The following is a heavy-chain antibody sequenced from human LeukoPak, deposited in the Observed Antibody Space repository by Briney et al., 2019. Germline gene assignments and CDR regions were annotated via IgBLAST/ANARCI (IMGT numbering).Heavy chain of an antibody. CDR1: GYTLTELS. D-gene: IGHD1-26*01. V-gene: IGHV1-24*01. J-gene: IGHJ4*02. CDR2: FDPEDGET. CDR3: ATQSQWELLGHYYFDY. Sequence: ASVKVSCKVSGYTLTELSMHWVRQAPGKGLEWMGGFDPEDGETIYAQKFQGRVTMTEDTSTDTAYMELSSLRSEDTAVYYCATQSQWELLGHYYFDYWGQGTLVTVSS.